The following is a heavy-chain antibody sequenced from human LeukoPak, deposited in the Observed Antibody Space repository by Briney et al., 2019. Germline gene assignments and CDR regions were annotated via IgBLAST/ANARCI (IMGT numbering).Heavy chain of an antibody. J-gene: IGHJ6*03. D-gene: IGHD5/OR15-5a*01. CDR2: INDDGSGK. Sequence: AGESLRLSCAVSGFTFSTYSMSWVRQAPGKGPEWVSNINDDGSGKYSVDSAKGRFTISRDNAKNSLSLQMNRLRAEATAVYYCARGAQSSVWEYFFYSMDVWGKGTTVIVSS. CDR3: ARGAQSSVWEYFFYSMDV. V-gene: IGHV3-7*04. CDR1: GFTFSTYS.